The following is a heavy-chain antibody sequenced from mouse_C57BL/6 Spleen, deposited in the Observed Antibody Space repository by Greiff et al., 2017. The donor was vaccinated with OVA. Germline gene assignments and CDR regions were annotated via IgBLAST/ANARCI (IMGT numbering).Heavy chain of an antibody. V-gene: IGHV1-18*01. CDR3: ARGDGKRDYYAMDY. Sequence: VQLQQSGPELVKPGASVKIPCKASGYTFTDYNMDWVKQSHGKSLEWIGDINPNNGGTIYNQKFKGKATLTVDKSSSTAYMELRSLTSEDTAVDYCARGDGKRDYYAMDYWGQGTSVTVSS. D-gene: IGHD2-1*01. J-gene: IGHJ4*01. CDR2: INPNNGGT. CDR1: GYTFTDYN.